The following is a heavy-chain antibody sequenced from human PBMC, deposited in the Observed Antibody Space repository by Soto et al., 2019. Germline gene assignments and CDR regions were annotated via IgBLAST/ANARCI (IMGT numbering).Heavy chain of an antibody. CDR1: GGSFSGYY. V-gene: IGHV4-34*01. Sequence: QVQLQQWGAGLLKPSETLSLTCAVYGGSFSGYYWNWIRQPPGKGLEWIGEINHSGSTNYNPSLKSRVTISVDTSKNQFSLKLSSVTAADTAVYYCARGRFIAARPRWFDPWGQGTLVTVSS. D-gene: IGHD6-6*01. CDR3: ARGRFIAARPRWFDP. J-gene: IGHJ5*02. CDR2: INHSGST.